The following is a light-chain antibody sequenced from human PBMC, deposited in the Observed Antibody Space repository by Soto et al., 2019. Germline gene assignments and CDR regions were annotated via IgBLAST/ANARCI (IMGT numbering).Light chain of an antibody. V-gene: IGLV2-14*01. CDR3: SSYTTTSALGL. J-gene: IGLJ3*02. CDR2: EVG. Sequence: QSALTQPASVSGSPGQSITISCTGTRSDVGGYGFVSWYQQHPGKAPKLLIYEVGNRPSGVSNRFSGSKSGNTASLTISGLQAEDEADYYCSSYTTTSALGLFGGGTKLTVL. CDR1: RSDVGGYGF.